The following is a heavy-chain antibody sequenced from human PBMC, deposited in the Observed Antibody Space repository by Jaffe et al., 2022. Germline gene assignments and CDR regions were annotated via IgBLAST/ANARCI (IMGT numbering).Heavy chain of an antibody. CDR3: ASLISPGPQGVTTYYYYYYMDV. CDR2: IIPIFGTA. CDR1: GGTFSSYA. V-gene: IGHV1-69*01. Sequence: QVQLVQSGAEVKKPGSSVKVSCKASGGTFSSYAISWVRQAPGQGLEWMGGIIPIFGTANYAQKFQGRVTITADESTSTAYMELSSLRSEDTAVYYCASLISPGPQGVTTYYYYYYMDVWGKGTTVTVSS. D-gene: IGHD1-26*01. J-gene: IGHJ6*03.